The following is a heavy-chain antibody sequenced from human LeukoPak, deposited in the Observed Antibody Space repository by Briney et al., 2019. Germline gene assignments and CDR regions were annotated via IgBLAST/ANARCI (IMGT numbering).Heavy chain of an antibody. V-gene: IGHV1-2*02. D-gene: IGHD2-2*01. CDR3: ARSKGYCSSTSCYPWFDP. CDR2: INPNSGGT. CDR1: GYTFTGYY. J-gene: IGHJ5*02. Sequence: ASVKVSCKASGYTFTGYYTHWVRQAPGQGLEWMGWINPNSGGTNYAQKFQGRVTMTRDTSISTAYMELSRLRSDDTAVYYCARSKGYCSSTSCYPWFDPWGQGTLVTVSS.